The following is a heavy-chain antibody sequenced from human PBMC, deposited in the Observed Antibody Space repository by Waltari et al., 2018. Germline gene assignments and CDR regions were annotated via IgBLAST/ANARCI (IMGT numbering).Heavy chain of an antibody. D-gene: IGHD3-3*01. CDR3: ARQDEGYYDFWSGYYANYYFDY. Sequence: QVQLQESGPGLVTPSETLSLTCAVSGYSISSGYYWGWIRQPPGKGLEWIGSIYHSGSTYYNPSLKSRVTISVDTSKNQFSLKLSSVTAADTAVYYCARQDEGYYDFWSGYYANYYFDYWGQGTLVTVSS. CDR1: GYSISSGYY. J-gene: IGHJ4*02. V-gene: IGHV4-38-2*01. CDR2: IYHSGST.